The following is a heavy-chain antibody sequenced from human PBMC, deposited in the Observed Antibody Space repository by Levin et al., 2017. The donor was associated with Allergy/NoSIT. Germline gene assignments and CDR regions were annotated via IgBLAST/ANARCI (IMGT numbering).Heavy chain of an antibody. D-gene: IGHD3-10*01. V-gene: IGHV3-33*01. CDR1: GFTFSSYG. Sequence: GESLKISCAASGFTFSSYGMHWVRQAPGKGLEWVAVIWYDGSNKYYADSVKGRFTISRDNSKNTLYLQMNSLRAEDTAVYYCAREGGALLWFREVFYFDYWGQGTLVTVSS. J-gene: IGHJ4*02. CDR2: IWYDGSNK. CDR3: AREGGALLWFREVFYFDY.